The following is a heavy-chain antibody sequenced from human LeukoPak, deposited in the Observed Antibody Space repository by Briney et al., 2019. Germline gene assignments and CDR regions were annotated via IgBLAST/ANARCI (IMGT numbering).Heavy chain of an antibody. CDR2: INPSGGST. CDR1: GYTFTNYA. Sequence: ASVKVSCKASGYTFTNYAMNWVRQAPGQGLEWMGIINPSGGSTSYAQKFQGRVTMTRDMSTSTDYMELSSLRSEDTAVYYCARDNSAEDTAWWFDPWGQGTLVTVSS. CDR3: ARDNSAEDTAWWFDP. V-gene: IGHV1-46*01. D-gene: IGHD1-14*01. J-gene: IGHJ5*02.